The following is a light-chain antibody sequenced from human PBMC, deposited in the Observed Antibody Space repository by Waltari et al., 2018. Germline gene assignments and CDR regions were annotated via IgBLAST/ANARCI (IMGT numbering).Light chain of an antibody. V-gene: IGKV1-27*01. CDR1: QGIRNY. Sequence: DIQMTQSPSSLSASVGDRVTLTCRASQGIRNYLAWYQQKPGKVPKLLIYAASTLQSGVPSRFSSSGSGTDFTLTISSLQPEDVATYYCQKYNSAPETFGPGTKVDIK. CDR3: QKYNSAPET. CDR2: AAS. J-gene: IGKJ3*01.